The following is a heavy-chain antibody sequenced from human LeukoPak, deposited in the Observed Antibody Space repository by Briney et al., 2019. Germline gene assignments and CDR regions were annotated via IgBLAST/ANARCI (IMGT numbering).Heavy chain of an antibody. Sequence: PGGSLRLSCAASGFTFSSYGMSWVRQAPGKGLEWVSSISSSSSYIYYADSVKGRFTISRDNAKNSLYLQMNSLRAEDTAVYYCARSPGGDSGYYPLSYWGQGTLVTVSS. J-gene: IGHJ4*02. V-gene: IGHV3-21*01. CDR2: ISSSSSYI. CDR1: GFTFSSYG. D-gene: IGHD3-22*01. CDR3: ARSPGGDSGYYPLSY.